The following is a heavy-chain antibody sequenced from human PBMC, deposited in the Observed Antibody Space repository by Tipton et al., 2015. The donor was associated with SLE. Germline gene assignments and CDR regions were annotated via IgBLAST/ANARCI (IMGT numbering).Heavy chain of an antibody. CDR2: TYYRSKWYN. D-gene: IGHD7-27*01. Sequence: TLSLTCAVSGGSISSSNWWNWIRQSPSRGLEWLGRTYYRSKWYNDYAVSVKSRITINPDTSKNQFSLQLNSVTPEDTAVYYCARVSSGNWGSYNWFDPWGQGSLVTVSS. CDR3: ARVSSGNWGSYNWFDP. V-gene: IGHV6-1*01. J-gene: IGHJ5*02. CDR1: GGSISSSNW.